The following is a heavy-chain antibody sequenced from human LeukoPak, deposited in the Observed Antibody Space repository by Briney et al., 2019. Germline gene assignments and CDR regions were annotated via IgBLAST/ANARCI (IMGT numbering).Heavy chain of an antibody. CDR1: GGSISSGDYY. CDR3: ARVPAARGGYYFDY. CDR2: IYYSGST. D-gene: IGHD2-2*01. Sequence: SETLSLTCTVSGGSISSGDYYWSWIRQPPGKGLEWIGYIYYSGSTYYNPSLKSRVTISVDTSKNQFSLKLSSVTAADTAVYYCARVPAARGGYYFDYWGQGTLVTVSS. J-gene: IGHJ4*02. V-gene: IGHV4-30-4*01.